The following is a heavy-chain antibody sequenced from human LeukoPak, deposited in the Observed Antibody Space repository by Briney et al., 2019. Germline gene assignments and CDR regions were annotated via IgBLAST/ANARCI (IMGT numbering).Heavy chain of an antibody. CDR3: ARGESHRGSYYYDSSGYYYAAFEI. D-gene: IGHD3-22*01. CDR1: GGTFSSYA. V-gene: IGHV1-69*01. Sequence: SVKVSCKASGGTFSSYAISWVRQAPGQGLEWMGGIIPIFGTANYAQKFQGRVTITADESTSTAYMELRSLRSEDTAVYYCARGESHRGSYYYDSSGYYYAAFEIWGQGTMVTVSS. J-gene: IGHJ3*02. CDR2: IIPIFGTA.